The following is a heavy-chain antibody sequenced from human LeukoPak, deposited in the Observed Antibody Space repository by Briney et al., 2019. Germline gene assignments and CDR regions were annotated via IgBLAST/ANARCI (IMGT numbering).Heavy chain of an antibody. Sequence: GSLRHSRATSTLILREHSTSWVTQAPGEGREWVSTLISEASYIFYSDSVKGRFTISRDNDRNALYLQMNSLRLEDTGVYFCARDLRGPGTLASDDWDWGQGTSVTVSS. J-gene: IGHJ4*02. CDR2: LISEASYI. D-gene: IGHD3-9*01. V-gene: IGHV3-21*01. CDR3: ARDLRGPGTLASDDWD. CDR1: TLILREHS.